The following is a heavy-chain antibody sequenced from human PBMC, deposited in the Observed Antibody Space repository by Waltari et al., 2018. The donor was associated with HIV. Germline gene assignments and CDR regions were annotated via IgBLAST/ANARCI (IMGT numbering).Heavy chain of an antibody. CDR2: IRGGGET. CDR1: GFIFTDFA. CDR3: VKDSGRAADVFDL. V-gene: IGHV3-23*01. J-gene: IGHJ3*01. D-gene: IGHD3-10*01. Sequence: QLLESGGGLVEPGRSLSLSCAASGFIFTDFAMDWVRQAPGKGLEWVSAIRGGGETFYADSVKGRFTISRDNSKNTLYLQMNSLRADDAAVYYCVKDSGRAADVFDLWGQGTMVTVSS.